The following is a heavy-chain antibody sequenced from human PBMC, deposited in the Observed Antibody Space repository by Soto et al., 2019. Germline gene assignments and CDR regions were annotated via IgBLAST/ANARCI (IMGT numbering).Heavy chain of an antibody. CDR2: MNPNSGNT. Sequence: GASVKVSCKASGYTFTSYDINWVRQATGQGLEWMGWMNPNSGNTGYAQKFQGRVTMTRNTSISTAYMELSSLRSEDTAVHYCAIPLGYCTNGVCPKRPNFQHWGQGTLVTVSS. V-gene: IGHV1-8*01. CDR1: GYTFTSYD. CDR3: AIPLGYCTNGVCPKRPNFQH. D-gene: IGHD2-8*01. J-gene: IGHJ1*01.